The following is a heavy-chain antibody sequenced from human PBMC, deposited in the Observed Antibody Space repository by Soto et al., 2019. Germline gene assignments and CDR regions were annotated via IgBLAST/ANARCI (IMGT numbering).Heavy chain of an antibody. CDR3: ARALTFYDSVGYYYY. CDR1: GASINSSTYF. J-gene: IGHJ4*02. Sequence: SETLSLTCSVSGASINSSTYFWGWIRQPPGKGLEWIGDVYYSGSTSYTPSLKSRVVIPVDTSKNQFSLQLTSVTAADTAVYYCARALTFYDSVGYYYYWGQGTLVTVSS. CDR2: VYYSGST. D-gene: IGHD3-22*01. V-gene: IGHV4-39*01.